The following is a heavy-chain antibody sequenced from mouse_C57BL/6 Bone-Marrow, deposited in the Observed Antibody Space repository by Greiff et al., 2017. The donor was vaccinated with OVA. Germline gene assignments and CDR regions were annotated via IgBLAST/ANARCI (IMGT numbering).Heavy chain of an antibody. CDR1: GYTFTEYT. D-gene: IGHD1-1*01. Sequence: QVQLQQSGAELVKPGASVKLSCKASGYTFTEYTIHWVKQRSGQGLEWIGWFYPGSGSIKYNEKFKDKATLTADKSSSTVYMELSRLTSEDSAVYFCARHEERGSLYYYGSSPFAYWGQGTLVTVSA. CDR2: FYPGSGSI. V-gene: IGHV1-62-2*01. J-gene: IGHJ3*01. CDR3: ARHEERGSLYYYGSSPFAY.